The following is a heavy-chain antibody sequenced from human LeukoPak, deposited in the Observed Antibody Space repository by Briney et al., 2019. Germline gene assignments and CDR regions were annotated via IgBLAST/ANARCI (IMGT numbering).Heavy chain of an antibody. CDR3: ARGQASNRSHYIHRPGYYYYMDV. V-gene: IGHV4-34*01. D-gene: IGHD2-15*01. Sequence: SETLSLTCTVSGGSISSYYWSWIRQPPGKGLEWIGEINHSGSTNYNPSLKSRVTISVDTSKNQFSLKLSSVTAADTAVYYCARGQASNRSHYIHRPGYYYYMDVWGKGTTVTVSS. CDR2: INHSGST. J-gene: IGHJ6*03. CDR1: GGSISSYY.